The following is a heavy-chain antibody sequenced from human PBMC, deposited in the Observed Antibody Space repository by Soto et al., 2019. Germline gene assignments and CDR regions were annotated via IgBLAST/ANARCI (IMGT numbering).Heavy chain of an antibody. J-gene: IGHJ6*02. V-gene: IGHV1-69*13. CDR2: IIPIFGTA. CDR1: GGTFSSYA. Sequence: SVKVSCKASGGTFSSYAISWVRQAPGQELEWMGGIIPIFGTANYAQKFQGRVTITADESTSTAYMELSSLRSEDTAVYYCARQVATISDYYYYYGMDVWGQGTTVTVSS. CDR3: ARQVATISDYYYYYGMDV. D-gene: IGHD5-12*01.